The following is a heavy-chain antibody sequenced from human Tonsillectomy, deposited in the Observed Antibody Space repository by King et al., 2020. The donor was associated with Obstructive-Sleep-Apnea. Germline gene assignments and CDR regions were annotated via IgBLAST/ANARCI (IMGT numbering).Heavy chain of an antibody. J-gene: IGHJ5*02. CDR2: INDGGST. CDR3: ARGSGAAAVNWFDP. V-gene: IGHV4-34*01. CDR1: GGSFSDYY. D-gene: IGHD6-13*01. Sequence: VQLQQWGAGLLKPSETLSLTCAVYGGSFSDYYWSWIRQPPNKGLEWIGEINDGGSTKYHPSLKSRLTISVDTSNNQFSLKVTSVTAADTAVYYWARGSGAAAVNWFDPWGQGTLVTVSS.